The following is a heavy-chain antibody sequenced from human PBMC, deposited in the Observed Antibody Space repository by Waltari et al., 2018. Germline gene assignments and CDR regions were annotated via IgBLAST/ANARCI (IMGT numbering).Heavy chain of an antibody. CDR2: IKPYTGVT. CDR3: ARLWDSNVGYLTRPMDV. J-gene: IGHJ6*02. CDR1: GYTFIGYY. V-gene: IGHV1-2*06. D-gene: IGHD3-16*01. Sequence: QVQLVQPGSEVKKAGASVKVSCKASGYTFIGYYIYWVRQAPGQGLEWVGQIKPYTGVTDYAQRFQDRVTVSRDTSISTAYMDMRRLRSDDTAVYFCARLWDSNVGYLTRPMDVWGQGTTVTVS.